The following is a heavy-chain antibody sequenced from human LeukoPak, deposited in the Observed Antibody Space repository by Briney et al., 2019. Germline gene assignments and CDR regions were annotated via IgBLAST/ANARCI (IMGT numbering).Heavy chain of an antibody. J-gene: IGHJ4*02. CDR1: GGSMSPYH. CDR3: ARAVSGRFDY. Sequence: SETLSLTCTVSGGSMSPYHWGWIRQPPGKGLEWTGYIYYSGSTNYNPSLKSRVTISVDTSKNQFSLKLGSVTAADTVIYYCARAVSGRFDYWGQGTLVTVSS. CDR2: IYYSGST. V-gene: IGHV4-59*08. D-gene: IGHD6-19*01.